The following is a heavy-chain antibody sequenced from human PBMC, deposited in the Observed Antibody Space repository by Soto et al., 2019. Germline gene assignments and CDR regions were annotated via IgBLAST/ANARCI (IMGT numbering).Heavy chain of an antibody. D-gene: IGHD3-10*01. Sequence: QAHLAQSGAEVKKPGSSVTVSCKASGGTFNSYGISWVRQAPGQGLDWMGVIIPLYGTVNYAQKFQGRVSIAAGKSTSTADMDLNSLRSDDTAVYYGARVRVIRGVIPSHFGLWGQGTLVTVSS. CDR3: ARVRVIRGVIPSHFGL. CDR2: IIPLYGTV. J-gene: IGHJ4*02. V-gene: IGHV1-69*06. CDR1: GGTFNSYG.